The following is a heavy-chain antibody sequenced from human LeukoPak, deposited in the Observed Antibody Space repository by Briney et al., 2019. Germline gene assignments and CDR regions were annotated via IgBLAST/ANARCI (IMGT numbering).Heavy chain of an antibody. CDR3: AAPQRDGYNSRQVDY. D-gene: IGHD5-24*01. CDR1: GFTVSSNY. CDR2: IYSDGST. Sequence: PGGSLRLSCAASGFTVSSNYMSWVRQAPGKGLEWVSVIYSDGSTDYADSVKGRFTISRDKSKNTLYLQMNSLRFEDTAVYYCAAPQRDGYNSRQVDYWRQGTLVTVSS. V-gene: IGHV3-66*01. J-gene: IGHJ4*02.